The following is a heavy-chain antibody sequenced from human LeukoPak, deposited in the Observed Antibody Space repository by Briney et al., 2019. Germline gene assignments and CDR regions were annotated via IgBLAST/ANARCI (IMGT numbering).Heavy chain of an antibody. J-gene: IGHJ4*02. CDR2: ISGSGGST. V-gene: IGHV3-23*01. CDR1: GFTFSSYG. CDR3: ARRAGAYSHPYDY. D-gene: IGHD4/OR15-4a*01. Sequence: GGSLRLSCASPGFTFSSYGMHGGRQAPGKGLEWVSAISGSGGSTYYADSVKGRFTISRDNSKNTLYLQMNSLRAQDTAVYYCARRAGAYSHPYDYWGQGTLITVSS.